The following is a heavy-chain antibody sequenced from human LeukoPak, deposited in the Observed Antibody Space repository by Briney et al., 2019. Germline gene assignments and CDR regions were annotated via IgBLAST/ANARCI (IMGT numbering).Heavy chain of an antibody. CDR1: GFTFSSYS. V-gene: IGHV3-21*01. J-gene: IGHJ4*02. D-gene: IGHD3-3*01. Sequence: GGSLRLSCAASGFTFSSYSMNWVRQAPGKGLEWVSSISSSSSYIYYADSVKGRFTISRDNAKNSLYLQMNSLRAEDTAVYYCARDSITIFGVVIDFDYWGQGTLVTVSS. CDR3: ARDSITIFGVVIDFDY. CDR2: ISSSSSYI.